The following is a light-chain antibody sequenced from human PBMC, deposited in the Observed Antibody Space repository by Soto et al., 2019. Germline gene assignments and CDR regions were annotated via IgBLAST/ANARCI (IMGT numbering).Light chain of an antibody. CDR1: RGHSSYA. J-gene: IGLJ2*01. CDR3: QTWGTGIQV. Sequence: QPVLTQSPSASASLGASIKLTCTLSRGHSSYAIAWHQQQPEKGPRYLMKLNSDGSHNKGDGIPDRFSGSSSGSERYLTISSLQSEDEADYYCQTWGTGIQVFGGGTKLTVL. CDR2: LNSDGSH. V-gene: IGLV4-69*01.